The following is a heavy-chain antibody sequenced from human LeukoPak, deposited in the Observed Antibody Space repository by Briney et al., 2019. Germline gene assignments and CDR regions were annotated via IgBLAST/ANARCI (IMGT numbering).Heavy chain of an antibody. Sequence: VGSLRLSCAASGFTFSSYGMHWVRQAPGKGLEWVAVIWHDGSNKYYADSVKGRFTISRDNSKHTLYLQMNSLRAEDTAVFYCARDLLVGYSYGPADYWGQGTLVTVSS. CDR1: GFTFSSYG. CDR3: ARDLLVGYSYGPADY. J-gene: IGHJ4*02. D-gene: IGHD5-18*01. V-gene: IGHV3-33*01. CDR2: IWHDGSNK.